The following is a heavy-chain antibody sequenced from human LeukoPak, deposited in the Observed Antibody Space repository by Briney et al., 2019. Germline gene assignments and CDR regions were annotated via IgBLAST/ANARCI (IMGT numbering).Heavy chain of an antibody. D-gene: IGHD2-21*01. CDR2: NGNA. Sequence: GSLRLSCAASGFTFSNYWMSWVRQAPGKGLEWIGHNGNANYNPSLQSRVTISIDTSKNHFTLSLNSVTAADTAVYYCATYYVGVGGRGHWGPGTLVTVSS. V-gene: IGHV4-59*01. CDR1: GFTFSNYW. J-gene: IGHJ4*02. CDR3: ATYYVGVGGRGH.